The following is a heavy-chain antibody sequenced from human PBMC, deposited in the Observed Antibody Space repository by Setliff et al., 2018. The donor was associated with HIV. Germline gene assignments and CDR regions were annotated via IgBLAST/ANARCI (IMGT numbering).Heavy chain of an antibody. CDR1: GYTFTSYW. Sequence: PGESLKISCKGSGYTFTSYWIGWVRQMPGKGLEWMGIIYPGDSDTRYSPSFQGRVTISADKSINTAFLQWSSLKASDTAMFYCARSDSANWYVDCWGQGTLVTVSS. J-gene: IGHJ4*02. V-gene: IGHV5-51*01. CDR3: ARSDSANWYVDC. D-gene: IGHD1-1*01. CDR2: IYPGDSDT.